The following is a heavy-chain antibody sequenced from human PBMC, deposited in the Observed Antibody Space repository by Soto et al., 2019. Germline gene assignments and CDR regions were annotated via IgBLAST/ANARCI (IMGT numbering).Heavy chain of an antibody. D-gene: IGHD7-27*01. CDR2: TSFDGTNK. CDR1: GFMFSGYS. J-gene: IGHJ4*02. CDR3: ARDPKTSGGQHWAFNYFDS. V-gene: IGHV3-30-3*01. Sequence: QVQLMESGGGVVQPGGSLRLSSATSGFMFSGYSMHWFRQAPGKGLEWVAVTSFDGTNKFYADSVKGRFTISRDNSKSTLYLQVDSLRPEDAAVYYCARDPKTSGGQHWAFNYFDSWGQGTLVTVSS.